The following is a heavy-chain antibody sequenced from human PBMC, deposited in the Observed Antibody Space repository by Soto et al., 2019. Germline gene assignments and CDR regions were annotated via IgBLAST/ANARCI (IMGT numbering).Heavy chain of an antibody. J-gene: IGHJ4*02. D-gene: IGHD2-2*01. CDR3: ASGYCSSTSCPGAVDY. CDR2: IYHSGST. CDR1: GGSISSGGYS. V-gene: IGHV4-30-2*01. Sequence: QLQLQESGSGLVKPSQTLSLTCAVSGGSISSGGYSWSWIRQPPGKGLEWIGYIYHSGSTYYNPSLKSRVTISVDRSKNQFSLKLSSVTAADTAVYYCASGYCSSTSCPGAVDYWGQRTLVTVSS.